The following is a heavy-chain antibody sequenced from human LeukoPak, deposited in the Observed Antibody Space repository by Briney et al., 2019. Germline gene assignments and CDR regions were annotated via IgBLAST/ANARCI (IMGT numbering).Heavy chain of an antibody. CDR3: AKGRVNSGYHPIDY. J-gene: IGHJ4*02. CDR2: ISGSGGST. V-gene: IGHV3-23*01. CDR1: GFTFSSYE. Sequence: GGSLRLSCAASGFTFSSYEMNWVRQAPGKGLEWVSAISGSGGSTYYADSVKGRFTISRDNSKNTLYLQMNSLRAEDTAVYYCAKGRVNSGYHPIDYWGQGTLVTVSS. D-gene: IGHD5-12*01.